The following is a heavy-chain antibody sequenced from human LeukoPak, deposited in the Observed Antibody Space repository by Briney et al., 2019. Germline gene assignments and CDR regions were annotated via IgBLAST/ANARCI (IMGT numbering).Heavy chain of an antibody. D-gene: IGHD3-22*01. CDR2: INHSGST. J-gene: IGHJ4*02. Sequence: SETLSLTCAVYGGSFSGYYWSWIRQPPGKGLEWIGEINHSGSTNYNPSLKSRVTISVDTYKNQFSLKLSSVTAADTAVYYCARGPYLDYYDSSGYYYWGQGTLVTVSS. CDR1: GGSFSGYY. V-gene: IGHV4-34*01. CDR3: ARGPYLDYYDSSGYYY.